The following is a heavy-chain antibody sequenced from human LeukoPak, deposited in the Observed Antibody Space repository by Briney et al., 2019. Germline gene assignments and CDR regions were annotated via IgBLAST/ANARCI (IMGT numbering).Heavy chain of an antibody. CDR1: GGSISSYY. CDR3: ARKYDYVWGSYRL. CDR2: IYYSGST. J-gene: IGHJ4*02. D-gene: IGHD3-16*02. V-gene: IGHV4-59*01. Sequence: KPSETLSLTCTVSGGSISSYYWSWIRQPPGKGLEWIGYIYYSGSTNYNPSLKSRVTISVDTSKNQFSLKLSSVTAADTAVYYCARKYDYVWGSYRLWGQGTLVTVSS.